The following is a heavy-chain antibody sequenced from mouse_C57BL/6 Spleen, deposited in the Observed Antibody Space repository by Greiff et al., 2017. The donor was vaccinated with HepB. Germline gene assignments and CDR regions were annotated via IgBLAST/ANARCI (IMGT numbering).Heavy chain of an antibody. D-gene: IGHD2-13*01. V-gene: IGHV1-72*01. J-gene: IGHJ3*01. Sequence: QVQLKESGAELVKPGASVKLSCKASGYTFTSSWMHWVKQRPGRGLEWIGRIDPNSGSTKYNEKFTSNATMTVDKPSSTAYMQLSRLTSEDTAVYYCARSTGLHSWFADWGQGTLVTVS. CDR2: IDPNSGST. CDR3: ARSTGLHSWFAD. CDR1: GYTFTSSW.